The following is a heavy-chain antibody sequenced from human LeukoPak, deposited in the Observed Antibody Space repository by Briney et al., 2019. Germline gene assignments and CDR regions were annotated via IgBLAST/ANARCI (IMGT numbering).Heavy chain of an antibody. CDR2: ISAYNGNT. Sequence: GASVKVSCKASGYTFTSYGISWVRQAPGQGLEWMGWISAYNGNTNYAQKLQGRVTMTTDTSTSTAYMELRSLRSDDTAVYYCVRDRPYYYDSSGSFFDYWGQGTLVTVSS. CDR3: VRDRPYYYDSSGSFFDY. D-gene: IGHD3-22*01. V-gene: IGHV1-18*01. CDR1: GYTFTSYG. J-gene: IGHJ4*02.